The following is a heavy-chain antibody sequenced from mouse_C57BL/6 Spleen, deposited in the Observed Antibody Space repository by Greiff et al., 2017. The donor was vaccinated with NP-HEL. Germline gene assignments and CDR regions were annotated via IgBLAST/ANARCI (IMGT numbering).Heavy chain of an antibody. D-gene: IGHD1-1*01. CDR1: GYTFTSYW. J-gene: IGHJ1*03. CDR2: IDPSDSYT. V-gene: IGHV1-50*01. CDR3: ARRVITTVAWYFDV. Sequence: QVQLKQPGAELVKPGASVKLSCKASGYTFTSYWMQWVKQRPGQGLEWIGEIDPSDSYTNYNQKFKGKATLTVDTSSSTAYMQLSSLTSEDSAVYYCARRVITTVAWYFDVWGTGTTVTVSS.